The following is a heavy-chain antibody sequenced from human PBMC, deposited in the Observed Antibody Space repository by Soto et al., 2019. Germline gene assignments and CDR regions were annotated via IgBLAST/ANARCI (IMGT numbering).Heavy chain of an antibody. CDR3: ARDQALAQTVWGY. CDR1: GDSIGSGGHY. J-gene: IGHJ4*02. D-gene: IGHD7-27*01. CDR2: IYYSGST. Sequence: SETLSLTCIVSGDSIGSGGHYWNWIRQHPEKGLEWIGYIYYSGSTHYNTSLRSRLRIYLDTSKNQFFLRLTSVTAADAARYYCARDQALAQTVWGYWGQGSQVAVSS. V-gene: IGHV4-31*03.